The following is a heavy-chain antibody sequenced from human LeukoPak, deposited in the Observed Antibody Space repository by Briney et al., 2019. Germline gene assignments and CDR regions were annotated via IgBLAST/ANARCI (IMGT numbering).Heavy chain of an antibody. Sequence: PGGSLRLSCAASGFTFSSYGMHWIRQAPGKGLEWVAFIRYDGSNKYYADSVKGRLTISRDSSKNTLYLQMNSLRAEDTAVYYCAKAVYDSSGYGYFDYWGQETLVTVSS. CDR1: GFTFSSYG. V-gene: IGHV3-30*02. D-gene: IGHD3-22*01. CDR3: AKAVYDSSGYGYFDY. J-gene: IGHJ4*02. CDR2: IRYDGSNK.